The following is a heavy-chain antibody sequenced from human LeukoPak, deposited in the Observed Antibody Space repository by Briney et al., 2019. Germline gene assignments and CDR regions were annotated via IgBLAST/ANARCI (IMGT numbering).Heavy chain of an antibody. Sequence: SETLSLTCTVSGGSISSYYWSWIRQPPGKGLEWIGYIYYSGTSSNNPSLKSRVTISVDTSKNQFSLKLSSVTAADTAVYYCARDRSAGWFDPWGQGTLVTVSS. CDR1: GGSISSYY. D-gene: IGHD6-19*01. V-gene: IGHV4-59*01. CDR3: ARDRSAGWFDP. CDR2: IYYSGTS. J-gene: IGHJ5*02.